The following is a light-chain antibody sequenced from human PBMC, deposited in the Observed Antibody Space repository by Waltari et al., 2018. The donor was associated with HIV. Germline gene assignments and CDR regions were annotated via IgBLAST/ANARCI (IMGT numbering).Light chain of an antibody. CDR3: GTWDSGLNTGV. CDR2: ADK. Sequence: QSILTQPPSVSAAPGQRVTISCSGSSSNIGRNYVSWYQQLPGTAPKLLIFADKSRPSGIPDRFSGSKSGTSATLGITGLQTGDEADYYCGTWDSGLNTGVFGGGTKLTVL. CDR1: SSNIGRNY. V-gene: IGLV1-51*01. J-gene: IGLJ3*02.